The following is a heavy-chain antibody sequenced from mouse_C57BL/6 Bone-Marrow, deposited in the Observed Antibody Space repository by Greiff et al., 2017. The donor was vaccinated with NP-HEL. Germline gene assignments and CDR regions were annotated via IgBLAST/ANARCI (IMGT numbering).Heavy chain of an antibody. J-gene: IGHJ1*03. CDR3: TGGTTVVDPSYWYFDV. V-gene: IGHV14-4*01. Sequence: VQLQQSGAELVRPGASVKLSCTASGFNIKDDYMHWVKQRPEQGLEWIGWIDPENGDTEYASKFQGKATITADTSSNQAYLQLSSLTSEDTAVYYCTGGTTVVDPSYWYFDVWGTGTTVTVSS. D-gene: IGHD1-1*01. CDR1: GFNIKDDY. CDR2: IDPENGDT.